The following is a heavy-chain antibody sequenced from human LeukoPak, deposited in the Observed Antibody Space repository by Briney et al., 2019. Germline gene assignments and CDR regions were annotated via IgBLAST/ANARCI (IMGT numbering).Heavy chain of an antibody. CDR3: ARAFRDGGGYFDY. Sequence: GPLRLSCSASGFTVSSNYMSWVRQASGKGLELVSVLYSGGSKLYGYSVRDRFTISRDDSKNTLYLQMNSLRDEDTAVYYCARAFRDGGGYFDYWGQGTLVTVSS. D-gene: IGHD3-16*01. J-gene: IGHJ4*02. CDR2: LYSGGSK. CDR1: GFTVSSNY. V-gene: IGHV3-66*01.